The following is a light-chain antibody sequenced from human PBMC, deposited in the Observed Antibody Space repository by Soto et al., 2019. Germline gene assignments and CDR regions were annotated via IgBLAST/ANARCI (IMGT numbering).Light chain of an antibody. CDR3: QQYNPSPAIT. CDR2: AAS. V-gene: IGKV1-39*01. Sequence: DIQMTQSPSSLSASVGDRVTITCRASQSISSYLNWYQQKPGKAPKLLIYAASSLQSGVPSRFSGSGSGTDFTLTISRLEPEDVAVYYCQQYNPSPAITFGQGTRLEIK. CDR1: QSISSY. J-gene: IGKJ5*01.